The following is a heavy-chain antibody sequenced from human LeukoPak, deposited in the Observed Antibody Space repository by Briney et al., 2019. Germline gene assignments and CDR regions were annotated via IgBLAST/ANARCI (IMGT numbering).Heavy chain of an antibody. D-gene: IGHD6-13*01. CDR1: GFTFSDYY. Sequence: PGGSLRLSCAATGFTFSDYYINWIRQAPGKGLEWVAYISPDGSSTFYADSVKGRFTISRDNAKNSLYLQMNSLRAEDTAVYYCSARKAGVYWGQGTLVTVSS. CDR2: ISPDGSST. CDR3: SARKAGVY. J-gene: IGHJ4*02. V-gene: IGHV3-11*04.